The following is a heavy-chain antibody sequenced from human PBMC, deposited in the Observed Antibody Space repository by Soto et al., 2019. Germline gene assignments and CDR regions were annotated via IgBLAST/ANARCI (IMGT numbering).Heavy chain of an antibody. Sequence: SVKVPCKASGGSFSSFGISWVRQAPGQGLEWMGGIIPVFGRPNYAQRFRGRLTITADESTNTVYLELIDLRSEDTAVYYCAREGSGYNLWGQGTQVTVS. D-gene: IGHD5-12*01. CDR3: AREGSGYNL. CDR2: IIPVFGRP. V-gene: IGHV1-69*13. J-gene: IGHJ1*01. CDR1: GGSFSSFG.